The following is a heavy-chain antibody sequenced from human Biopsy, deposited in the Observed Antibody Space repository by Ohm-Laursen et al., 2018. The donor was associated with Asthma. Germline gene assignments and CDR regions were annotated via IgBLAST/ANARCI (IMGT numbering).Heavy chain of an antibody. D-gene: IGHD1-26*01. CDR2: ISYDGSDK. CDR3: AKRGSYFDY. J-gene: IGHJ4*02. V-gene: IGHV3-30*18. CDR1: GFTFSSFG. Sequence: RSLRLSCAASGFTFSSFGIHWVRQAPGKGLEWVAVISYDGSDKYYADSVKGRFTISRDKSKNTLYMQMNSLRAEDTAVYYCAKRGSYFDYWGQGTLVTASS.